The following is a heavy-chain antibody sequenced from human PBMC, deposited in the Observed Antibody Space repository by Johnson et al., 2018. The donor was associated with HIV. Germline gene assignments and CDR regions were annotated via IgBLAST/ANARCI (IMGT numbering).Heavy chain of an antibody. CDR3: AKDFSYDSSAYYYVPFDI. J-gene: IGHJ3*02. CDR2: INWNGGRT. V-gene: IGHV3-20*04. CDR1: GFTFDDYG. D-gene: IGHD3-22*01. Sequence: VQLMESGGGVVRPGGSLRLSCAASGFTFDDYGMSWVRQAPGKGLEWVSGINWNGGRTGYTDSVNGRFTISRDNARNSLYLQMNSLRAEDTALYYCAKDFSYDSSAYYYVPFDIWGQGTMVTVSS.